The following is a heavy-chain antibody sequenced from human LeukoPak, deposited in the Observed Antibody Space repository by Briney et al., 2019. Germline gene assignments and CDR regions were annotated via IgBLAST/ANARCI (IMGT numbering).Heavy chain of an antibody. J-gene: IGHJ3*02. Sequence: ASVKASCKTSGYTFTSFDLNWVRQATGQGLEWMGWMNPNTGNTGYAQKFQDRVTMTRNISISTAYMELSSLRSEDTAVYYCARDTHGYGDYLGDAFDIWGQGTRVTVSS. CDR1: GYTFTSFD. V-gene: IGHV1-8*01. D-gene: IGHD4-17*01. CDR2: MNPNTGNT. CDR3: ARDTHGYGDYLGDAFDI.